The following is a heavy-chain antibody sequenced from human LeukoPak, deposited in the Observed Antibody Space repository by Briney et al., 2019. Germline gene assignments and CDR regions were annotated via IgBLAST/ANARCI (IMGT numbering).Heavy chain of an antibody. CDR3: ARRAGAYSHPYDY. CDR1: GFTFSAYG. V-gene: IGHV3-53*01. Sequence: GGSLRLSCAASGFTFSAYGMTWVRQAPGKGLEWVSFIYSDNTHYSDSVKGRFTISRDNSKNTLYLQMNSLRAEDTAVYYCARRAGAYSHPYDYWGQGTLVTVSS. D-gene: IGHD4/OR15-4a*01. J-gene: IGHJ4*02. CDR2: IYSDNT.